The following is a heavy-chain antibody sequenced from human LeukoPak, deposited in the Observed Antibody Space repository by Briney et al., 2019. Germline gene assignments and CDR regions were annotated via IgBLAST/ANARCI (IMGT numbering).Heavy chain of an antibody. V-gene: IGHV3-33*01. CDR2: IWYHGSDK. J-gene: IGHJ4*02. Sequence: PGGSLRLSCAASGFTFSSYGMHWVRQAPGKGLEWVAVIWYHGSDKYYADSVKGRFTISRDNSKNTLYLQMNSLRAEDTAVYYCARPFGSGSSPTAYFDYWGQGTLVTVPS. CDR3: ARPFGSGSSPTAYFDY. D-gene: IGHD3-10*01. CDR1: GFTFSSYG.